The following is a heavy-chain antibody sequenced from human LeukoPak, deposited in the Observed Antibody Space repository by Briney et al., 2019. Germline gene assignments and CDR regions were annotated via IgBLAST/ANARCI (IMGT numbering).Heavy chain of an antibody. CDR3: ARDVGSAPFDY. V-gene: IGHV3-33*01. CDR2: IWGDENHK. Sequence: GGSLRISCAASGFTLSSSGMHWVRQAPGKGLEWVAVIWGDENHKYYGDSVRGRFTISRDNAKNTLYLQMDSLRVEDTAVYYCARDVGSAPFDYWGQGTLVTVSS. D-gene: IGHD6-25*01. J-gene: IGHJ4*02. CDR1: GFTLSSSG.